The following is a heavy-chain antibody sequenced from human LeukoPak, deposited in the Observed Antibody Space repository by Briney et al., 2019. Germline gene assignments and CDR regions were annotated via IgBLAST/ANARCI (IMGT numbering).Heavy chain of an antibody. CDR3: AMGIAAAGNFDY. V-gene: IGHV3-21*01. CDR2: ISSSSSYT. J-gene: IGHJ4*02. D-gene: IGHD6-13*01. CDR1: GFTFSSYS. Sequence: PGGSLRLSCAASGFTFSSYSMNWVRQAPGKGLEWVSSISSSSSYTYYADSVKGRFTISRDNAKNSLYLQMNNLRAEDTAVYYCAMGIAAAGNFDYWGQGTLVTVSS.